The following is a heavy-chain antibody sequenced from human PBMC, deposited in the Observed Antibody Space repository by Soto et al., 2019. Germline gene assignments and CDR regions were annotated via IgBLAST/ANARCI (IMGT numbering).Heavy chain of an antibody. V-gene: IGHV3-30*04. J-gene: IGHJ4*02. Sequence: PGGSLRLSCAASGFTFSSYAMHWVRQAPGKGLDWVAGISYDGRTSYYADSVKGRFTISRDNSENTLFLQMNSLRVGETAVYYCARGNLRREVHSYDSDSYFRPFDFWGQGALVTVSS. CDR3: ARGNLRREVHSYDSDSYFRPFDF. CDR2: ISYDGRTS. CDR1: GFTFSSYA. D-gene: IGHD3-22*01.